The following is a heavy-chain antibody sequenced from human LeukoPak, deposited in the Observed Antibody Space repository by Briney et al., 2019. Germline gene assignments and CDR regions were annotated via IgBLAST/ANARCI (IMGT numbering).Heavy chain of an antibody. V-gene: IGHV1-46*03. D-gene: IGHD1-26*01. Sequence: ASVKVSCKASGYTFTSYYMHWVLQAPGQGLEWMGIINPSGGSTSYAQKFQGRVTMTRDTSTSTVYMELSSLRSEDTAVYYCARNSGSYLFDNWGQGTLVTVSS. J-gene: IGHJ4*02. CDR1: GYTFTSYY. CDR3: ARNSGSYLFDN. CDR2: INPSGGST.